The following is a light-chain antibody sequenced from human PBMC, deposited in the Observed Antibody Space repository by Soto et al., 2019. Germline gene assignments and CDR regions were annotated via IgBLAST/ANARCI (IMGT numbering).Light chain of an antibody. CDR3: ISFAGSTVV. CDR2: EVS. J-gene: IGLJ2*01. V-gene: IGLV2-8*01. Sequence: QSALTQPASAPGSPRQSVTITCSGTSSDVGEENYVSWYQQHPGKVPILILYEVSKRPSGLPDRFCGSRSGNTATLTVSWLQAEDEGVYYHISFAGSTVVLGVGTKVTVL. CDR1: SSDVGEENY.